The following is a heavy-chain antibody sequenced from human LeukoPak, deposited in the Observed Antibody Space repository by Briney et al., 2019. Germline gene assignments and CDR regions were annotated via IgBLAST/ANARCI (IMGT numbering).Heavy chain of an antibody. Sequence: GGSLRLSCAASGFIFSSYSMNWVRQAPGRGLEWDSSISSSSSYIYYADSVKGRFTISRDNAKNSLYLQMNSLRAEDTAVYYCARDPNRRRWFDYWGQGNLVTVSS. CDR2: ISSSSSYI. CDR1: GFIFSSYS. V-gene: IGHV3-21*01. J-gene: IGHJ4*02. D-gene: IGHD5-24*01. CDR3: ARDPNRRRWFDY.